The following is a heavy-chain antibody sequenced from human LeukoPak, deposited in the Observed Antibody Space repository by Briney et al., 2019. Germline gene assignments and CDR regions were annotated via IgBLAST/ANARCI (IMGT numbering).Heavy chain of an antibody. CDR2: ISAYNGNT. CDR3: ARDAMVRGVLRFDY. CDR1: GYTFTSYG. D-gene: IGHD3-10*01. J-gene: IGHJ4*02. Sequence: ASVKVSCKASGYTFTSYGISWVRQAPGQGLEWMGWISAYNGNTNYAQKLQGRVTMTTDTSTSTAYMELRSLRSDDTAVYYCARDAMVRGVLRFDYWGQGTLVTGSS. V-gene: IGHV1-18*01.